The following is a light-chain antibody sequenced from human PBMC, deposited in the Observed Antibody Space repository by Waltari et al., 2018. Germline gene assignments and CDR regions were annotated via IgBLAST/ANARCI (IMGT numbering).Light chain of an antibody. CDR3: QSADATVL. Sequence: TQPQSVSGSPGQTVTISCVRSSGDIDSKYVQWYQQRPGRAPTIVIYRDYRRPSGVPDRFSGSIDSSSNSASLTISGLRSEYEADYYCQSADATVLFGVGTRLTVL. CDR1: SGDIDSKY. CDR2: RDY. V-gene: IGLV6-57*03. J-gene: IGLJ2*01.